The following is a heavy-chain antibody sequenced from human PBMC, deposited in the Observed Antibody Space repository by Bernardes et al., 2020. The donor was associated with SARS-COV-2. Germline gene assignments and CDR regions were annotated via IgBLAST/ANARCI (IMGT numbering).Heavy chain of an antibody. V-gene: IGHV3-23*01. D-gene: IGHD2-15*01. CDR1: GFTFTNFA. CDR3: ARSPRTTGIGGYFDY. Sequence: GSLRLSCAASGFTFTNFAMSWVRQAPGKGLEWVSAINGGGARTYSVDSVKGRFTITRDNSKNTLYLQMDSLRAEDTAVYYCARSPRTTGIGGYFDYWGQGTLLTVSS. CDR2: INGGGART. J-gene: IGHJ4*02.